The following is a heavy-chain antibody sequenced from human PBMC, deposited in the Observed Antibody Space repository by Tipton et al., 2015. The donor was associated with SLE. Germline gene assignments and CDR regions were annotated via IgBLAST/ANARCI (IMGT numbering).Heavy chain of an antibody. V-gene: IGHV3-49*03. D-gene: IGHD6-25*01. CDR1: GSTFGDFA. CDR3: TRDYRSGITAAGHEAYYLDY. CDR2: IRRQAYGGTT. J-gene: IGHJ4*02. Sequence: SLSLSCTASGSTFGDFAMSWLRQAPGKGLEWVGFIRRQAYGGTTEYAASVKGRFTISRDDSKSIAYLQMISLKTEDTAVYYGTRDYRSGITAAGHEAYYLDYRGQGTRVTVSS.